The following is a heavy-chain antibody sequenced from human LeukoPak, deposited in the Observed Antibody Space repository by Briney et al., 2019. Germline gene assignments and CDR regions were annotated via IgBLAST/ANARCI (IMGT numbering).Heavy chain of an antibody. CDR2: IYYSGST. CDR1: GGSISSGGYY. D-gene: IGHD2-2*02. J-gene: IGHJ5*02. CDR3: ARGYCSSTSCYSNTPDWFDP. V-gene: IGHV4-31*03. Sequence: SETLSVTCTVSGGSISSGGYYWSWIRQHPGKGLEWIGYIYYSGSTYYNPSLKSRVTISVDTSKNQFSLKLSSVTAADTAVYYCARGYCSSTSCYSNTPDWFDPWGQGTLVTVSS.